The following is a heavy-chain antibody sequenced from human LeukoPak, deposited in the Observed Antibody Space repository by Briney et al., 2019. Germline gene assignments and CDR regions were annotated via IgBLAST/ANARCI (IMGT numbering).Heavy chain of an antibody. D-gene: IGHD2-2*01. J-gene: IGHJ4*02. CDR3: ARGRDAMDY. CDR1: GFTFTNYW. V-gene: IGHV3-74*01. CDR2: ITCDGSRT. Sequence: GGSLRLSCAASGFTFTNYWIHWVRHAPGKGVLWLSLITCDGSRTLYAASVQPRFTISRHNASNTLYLQMNSLTAEDTAVYYCARGRDAMDYWGQGTLVTVSS.